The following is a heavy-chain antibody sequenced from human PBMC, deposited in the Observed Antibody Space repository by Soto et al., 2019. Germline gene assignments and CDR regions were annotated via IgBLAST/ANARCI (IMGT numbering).Heavy chain of an antibody. D-gene: IGHD3-9*01. CDR1: GGSISSYY. CDR2: IYYSGST. Sequence: QVQLQESGPGLVKPSETLSLTCTVSGGSISSYYWSWIRQPPGKGLEWIGYIYYSGSTNYNPSLKSRVTISVDTSKNQFSLKLSSVTAADTAVYYCARGSSYYDILTGPFSFFYYYYMDVWGKGTTVTVSS. J-gene: IGHJ6*03. V-gene: IGHV4-59*01. CDR3: ARGSSYYDILTGPFSFFYYYYMDV.